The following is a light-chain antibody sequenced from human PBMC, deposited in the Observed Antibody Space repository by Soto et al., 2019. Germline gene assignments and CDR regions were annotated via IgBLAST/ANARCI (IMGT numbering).Light chain of an antibody. CDR1: SSNIANNY. Sequence: QSALTQPPSVSAAPGQRVTISCSGSSSNIANNYVSWFQQVPGTAPKLLIYDTSQRLSGIPDRFSGSKSGTSATLGITGLQTGDEADYYCGTWDSSLNAYVFGSGTKLTVL. CDR3: GTWDSSLNAYV. CDR2: DTS. J-gene: IGLJ1*01. V-gene: IGLV1-51*01.